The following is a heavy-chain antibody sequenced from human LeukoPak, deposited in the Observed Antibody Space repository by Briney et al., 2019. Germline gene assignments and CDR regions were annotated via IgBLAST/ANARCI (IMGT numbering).Heavy chain of an antibody. V-gene: IGHV7-4-1*02. CDR2: INTDTGNP. D-gene: IGHD6-19*01. Sequence: ASVKVSCKASGYTFTTYAMNWVRQAPGQGLEWMGWINTDTGNPTYAQGFTGRFVFSLDTSVSTAYLQISSLKAEDTAVYYCARLPVAGTEYFDYWGQGTLVTVSS. CDR3: ARLPVAGTEYFDY. CDR1: GYTFTTYA. J-gene: IGHJ4*02.